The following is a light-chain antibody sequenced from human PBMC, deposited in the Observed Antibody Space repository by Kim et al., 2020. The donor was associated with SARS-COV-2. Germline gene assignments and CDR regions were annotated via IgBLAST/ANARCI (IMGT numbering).Light chain of an antibody. V-gene: IGKV1-39*01. CDR1: QSISNF. CDR2: AAS. J-gene: IGKJ1*01. Sequence: DIQMTQSPSSLSASVGDRVTIACRASQSISNFLNWYQQKPGKAPSLLIYAASSLQSGVPSRFSGSGSGTDFTLTISSLQHEDFATYYCHQYYSSPRTFGPGTKVDIK. CDR3: HQYYSSPRT.